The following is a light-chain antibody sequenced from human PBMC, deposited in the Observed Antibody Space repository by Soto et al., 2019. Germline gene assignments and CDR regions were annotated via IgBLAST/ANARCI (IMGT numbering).Light chain of an antibody. CDR1: SSNIGSNY. CDR3: AACDDSLSGHWV. Sequence: QSVLTQPPSASGTPGQRVTIAFSGSSSNIGSNYVYWYQQLPGTATKLLIYRNTQVPSRVPDRFSGSKSGTSASLAISGLRSEDEADYYCAACDDSLSGHWVFGGGTQLTVL. V-gene: IGLV1-47*01. J-gene: IGLJ3*02. CDR2: RNT.